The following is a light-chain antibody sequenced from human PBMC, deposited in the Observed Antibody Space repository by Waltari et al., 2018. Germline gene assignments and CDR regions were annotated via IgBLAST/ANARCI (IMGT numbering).Light chain of an antibody. CDR3: LQDYDYPLS. CDR2: PAS. J-gene: IGKJ4*01. CDR1: HAIGND. Sequence: ATQLTQSPTSLSAFVGHRVTITCRASHAIGNDLGWYQQKPGKAPKLLIYPASTLQTGVASRFNGSGSGTAFTLTITSLQPEDFGTYYCLQDYDYPLSFGGGTKVEI. V-gene: IGKV1-6*01.